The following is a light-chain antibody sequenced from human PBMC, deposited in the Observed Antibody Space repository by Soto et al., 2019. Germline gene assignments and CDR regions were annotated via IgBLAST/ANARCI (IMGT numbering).Light chain of an antibody. CDR2: LGS. Sequence: DIVMTQSPLSLPVTPGEPASISCRSSQSLRHHNGYYYLDWYLQKPGQSPQVLLYLGSNRATGVPDRPSGSESGTLHTLKISRVEAEDVRVYYCLQTLQAPYSFGQGNKLEIK. CDR1: QSLRHHNGYYY. J-gene: IGKJ2*01. V-gene: IGKV2-28*01. CDR3: LQTLQAPYS.